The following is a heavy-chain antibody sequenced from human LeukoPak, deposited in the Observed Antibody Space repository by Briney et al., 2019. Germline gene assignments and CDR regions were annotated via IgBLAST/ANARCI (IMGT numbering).Heavy chain of an antibody. V-gene: IGHV5-51*01. J-gene: IGHJ4*02. Sequence: GESLKISCKGSGYSFTSNWIGWVRQMPGKGLEWMGIIYPGDSNTKYSPSFQGQVTISADKSISTAYLQWSSLKASDTAMYYCARLYDSSGYYFPFDYWGQGTLVTVSS. CDR3: ARLYDSSGYYFPFDY. CDR1: GYSFTSNW. CDR2: IYPGDSNT. D-gene: IGHD3-22*01.